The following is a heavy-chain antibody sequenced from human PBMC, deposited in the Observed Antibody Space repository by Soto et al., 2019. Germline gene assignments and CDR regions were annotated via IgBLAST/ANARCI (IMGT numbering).Heavy chain of an antibody. CDR1: GGSISSYY. CDR2: IYTSGST. CDR3: ARAGDRRLVLDYYYGMDV. Sequence: PSETLSLTCTVSGGSISSYYWSWIRQPAGKGLEWIGRIYTSGSTNYNPSLKSRVTMSVDTSKSQFSLKLSSVTAADTAVYYCARAGDRRLVLDYYYGMDVWGQGTTVTVS. D-gene: IGHD6-19*01. J-gene: IGHJ6*02. V-gene: IGHV4-4*07.